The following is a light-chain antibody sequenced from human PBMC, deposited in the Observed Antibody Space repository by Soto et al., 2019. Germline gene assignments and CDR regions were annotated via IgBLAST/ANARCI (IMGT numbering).Light chain of an antibody. V-gene: IGKV1-5*01. J-gene: IGKJ1*01. Sequence: DIQMTQSPSTLSASAGDRDTITCRASQSITTELAWYQQKPGKAPKLLIYGASSLESGVPSRFSGSGSGTEFTLTISSLLPDDFATYYCQQYNSLPTFGQGTKV. CDR1: QSITTE. CDR2: GAS. CDR3: QQYNSLPT.